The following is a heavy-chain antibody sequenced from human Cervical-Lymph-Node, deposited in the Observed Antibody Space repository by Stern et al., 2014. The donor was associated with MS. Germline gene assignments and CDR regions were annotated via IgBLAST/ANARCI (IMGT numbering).Heavy chain of an antibody. V-gene: IGHV3-9*01. D-gene: IGHD6-13*01. CDR3: AKDMGGGGIAPSFDS. CDR1: GFTFDDYA. Sequence: EVQLVESGGGLVQPGRSLRLSCVASGFTFDDYAMHWVRQAPGKGLEWVSGINWNSGIIDYADSVKGRFTISRDNAKNSLYLQMNSLKAEDTAFYYCAKDMGGGGIAPSFDSWGQGTLVTVSS. J-gene: IGHJ4*02. CDR2: INWNSGII.